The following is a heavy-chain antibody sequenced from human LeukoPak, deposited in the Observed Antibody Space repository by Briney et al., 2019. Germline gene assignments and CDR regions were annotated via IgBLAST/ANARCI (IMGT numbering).Heavy chain of an antibody. CDR2: IYYSGST. CDR1: GGSISSGDYY. V-gene: IGHV4-39*01. CDR3: ARHLKGSNYDFWSGHNYYYYYMDV. J-gene: IGHJ6*03. Sequence: SETLSLTCTVSGGSISSGDYYWGWIRQPPGKGLEWIGSIYYSGSTYYNPSLKSRVTISVDTAKNQFSLKLSSVTAADTAVYYCARHLKGSNYDFWSGHNYYYYYMDVWGKGTTVTVSS. D-gene: IGHD3-3*01.